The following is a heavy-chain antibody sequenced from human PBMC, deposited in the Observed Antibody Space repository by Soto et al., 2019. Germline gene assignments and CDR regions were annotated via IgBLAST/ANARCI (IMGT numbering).Heavy chain of an antibody. D-gene: IGHD2-15*01. CDR2: IYHSGST. J-gene: IGHJ5*02. Sequence: SETLSLTCAVSGGSISSGGYSWSWIRQPPGKGLEWIGYIYHSGSTYYNPSLKSRVTISVDRSKNQFSLKLSSVTAADTAVYYCARARFPGYCSGGSCYSPVDNWFDPWGQGTLVTVSS. CDR1: GGSISSGGYS. V-gene: IGHV4-30-2*01. CDR3: ARARFPGYCSGGSCYSPVDNWFDP.